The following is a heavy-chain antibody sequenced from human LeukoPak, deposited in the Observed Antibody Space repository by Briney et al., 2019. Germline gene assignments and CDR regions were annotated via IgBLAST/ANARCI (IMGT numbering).Heavy chain of an antibody. CDR2: IYYSGST. V-gene: IGHV4-59*01. CDR1: GGSISSYY. Sequence: IPSETLSLTCTVSGGSISSYYWSWIRQPPGKGLEWIGCIYYSGSTNYNPSLKSRVTISVDTSKNQFSLKLSSVTAADTAVYYCARGPRGGRFDPWGQGTLVTVSS. CDR3: ARGPRGGRFDP. J-gene: IGHJ5*02. D-gene: IGHD3-10*01.